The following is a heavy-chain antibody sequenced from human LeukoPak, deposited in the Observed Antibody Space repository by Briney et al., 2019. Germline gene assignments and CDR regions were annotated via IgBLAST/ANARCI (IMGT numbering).Heavy chain of an antibody. V-gene: IGHV4-59*01. D-gene: IGHD2-21*01. CDR3: ARAGPIYYYHYMDV. CDR1: GGSFNGYY. Sequence: SETLSLTCAVYGGSFNGYYWSWIRQPPGKGLEWIGYIYFSGSTNYNPSLKSRVTMSIDTSKNQMSLKLSSVTAADTAVYYCARAGPIYYYHYMDVWGKGTTVTISS. CDR2: IYFSGST. J-gene: IGHJ6*03.